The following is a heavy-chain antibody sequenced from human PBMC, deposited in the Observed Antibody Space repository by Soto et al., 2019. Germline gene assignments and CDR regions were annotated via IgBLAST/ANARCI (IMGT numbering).Heavy chain of an antibody. CDR2: ISDTGTRT. Sequence: QILESGGSLVQPGGSLRLSCVAAGFTFSSAAMNWVRQAPGKGLEWVSIISDTGTRTHYADSVKGRFTISRDNSKNTLYLDMNSLRDEDTAVYYCAKSLDIHYKNWFDPWGQGTLVTVSS. J-gene: IGHJ5*02. CDR3: AKSLDIHYKNWFDP. V-gene: IGHV3-23*01. D-gene: IGHD4-4*01. CDR1: GFTFSSAA.